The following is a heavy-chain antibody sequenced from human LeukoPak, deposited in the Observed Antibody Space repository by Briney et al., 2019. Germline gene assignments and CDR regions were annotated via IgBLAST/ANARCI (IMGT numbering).Heavy chain of an antibody. Sequence: SETLSVTCSVYGGALSACYAIWVRHPPGKGLEWIGEISHRGATNYNPSLKSRVTMSVDTSKNQFSLKVTSVTAADTAVYYCATGKGLSVGGTIYFDFWGLGALVTVSS. CDR1: GGALSACY. V-gene: IGHV4-34*01. J-gene: IGHJ4*02. CDR2: ISHRGAT. D-gene: IGHD1-26*01. CDR3: ATGKGLSVGGTIYFDF.